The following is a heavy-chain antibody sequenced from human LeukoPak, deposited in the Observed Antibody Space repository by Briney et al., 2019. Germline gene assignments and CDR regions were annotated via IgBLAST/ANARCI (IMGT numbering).Heavy chain of an antibody. CDR3: AKAPAGIRRPLEY. J-gene: IGHJ4*02. Sequence: AGGSLRLSCAASGFIFSSHWMSWVRQAPGKGLEWVANIKEDATEKFYLDSVKGRFTISRDNSKNTLYLEMNSLRVEDTAIYYCAKAPAGIRRPLEYWGQGSLVTVSS. D-gene: IGHD2-2*02. CDR1: GFIFSSHW. V-gene: IGHV3-7*03. CDR2: IKEDATEK.